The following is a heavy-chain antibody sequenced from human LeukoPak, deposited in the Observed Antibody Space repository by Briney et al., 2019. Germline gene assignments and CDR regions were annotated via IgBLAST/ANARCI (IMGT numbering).Heavy chain of an antibody. V-gene: IGHV4-39*06. CDR3: ARDKGGTLGY. J-gene: IGHJ4*02. CDR1: GGSISSSSYY. CDR2: IYYSGST. Sequence: SETLSLTCTVSGGSISSSSYYWGWIRQPPGKGLEWIGSIYYSGSTYYNPSLKSRVTMSVDTSKNQLTLKLSSVTAADTAVYHCARDKGGTLGYWGQGTLVTVSS. D-gene: IGHD1-26*01.